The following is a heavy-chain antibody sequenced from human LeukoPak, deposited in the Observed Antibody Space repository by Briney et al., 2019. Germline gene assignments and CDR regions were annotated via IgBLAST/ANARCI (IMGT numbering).Heavy chain of an antibody. D-gene: IGHD6-6*01. CDR2: IIPIFGTA. CDR1: GGTFSSYA. V-gene: IGHV1-69*05. CDR3: ARGLSARPSYFDY. Sequence: ASVKVSCKASGGTFSSYAISWVRQAPGQGLEWMGGIIPIFGTANYAQKFQGRVTITTDESSSTAYMELSSLRSEDTAVYYCARGLSARPSYFDYWGQGTLVTVSS. J-gene: IGHJ4*02.